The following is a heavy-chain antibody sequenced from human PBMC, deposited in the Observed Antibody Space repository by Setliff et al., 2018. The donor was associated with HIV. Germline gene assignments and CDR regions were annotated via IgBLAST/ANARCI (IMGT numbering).Heavy chain of an antibody. CDR1: GFTFSSYS. D-gene: IGHD3-10*01. J-gene: IGHJ6*03. V-gene: IGHV3-21*04. CDR3: ARGRLLWSGSYYYYYMDV. CDR2: ISSSTTSI. Sequence: GGSLRLSCAASGFTFSSYSMNWVRQAPGKGLEWVSSISSSTTSIYYADSVKGRFTISRDNAKNSLYLQMNRLRAEDTAVYYCARGRLLWSGSYYYYYMDVWGKGTTVTVSS.